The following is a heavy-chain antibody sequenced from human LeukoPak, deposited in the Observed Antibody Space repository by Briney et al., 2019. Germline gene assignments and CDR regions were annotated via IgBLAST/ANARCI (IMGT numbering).Heavy chain of an antibody. CDR1: GGSISSSSYY. D-gene: IGHD4-23*01. CDR2: IYYSGST. V-gene: IGHV4-39*07. Sequence: PSETLSLTCTVSGGSISSSSYYWGWIRQPPGKGLEWIGSIYYSGSTYYNPPLKSRVTISVDTSKNQFSLKLSSVTAADTAVYYCARGYGGNSAIDYWGQGTLVTVSS. CDR3: ARGYGGNSAIDY. J-gene: IGHJ4*02.